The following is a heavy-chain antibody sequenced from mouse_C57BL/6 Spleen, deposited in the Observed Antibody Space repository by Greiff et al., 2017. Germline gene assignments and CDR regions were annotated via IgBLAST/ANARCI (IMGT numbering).Heavy chain of an antibody. J-gene: IGHJ4*01. CDR3: ARIHYGGTYYAMDY. D-gene: IGHD1-1*01. CDR2: INPSSGYT. V-gene: IGHV1-4*01. CDR1: GYTFTSYT. Sequence: VQLQQSGAELARPGASVKMSCKASGYTFTSYTMHWVKQRPGQGLEWIGYINPSSGYTKYNQKFKDKATLTADKSSSTAYMQLSSLASEDSAVYYCARIHYGGTYYAMDYWGQGTSVTVSS.